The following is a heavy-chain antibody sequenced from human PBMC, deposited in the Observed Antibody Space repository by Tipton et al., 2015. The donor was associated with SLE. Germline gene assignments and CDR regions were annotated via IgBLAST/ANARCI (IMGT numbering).Heavy chain of an antibody. V-gene: IGHV4-31*03. CDR2: IYYSGST. D-gene: IGHD2-15*01. Sequence: GLVKPSQTLSLTCTVSGGSISSGGYYWSWIRQHPGKGLEWIGYIYYSGSTYYNPSLKSRVTISIDTSKNQFSLKLSSVTATDTAVYYCARDEDIVVGSLDIWGQGTMVSVSS. CDR3: ARDEDIVVGSLDI. J-gene: IGHJ3*02. CDR1: GGSISSGGYY.